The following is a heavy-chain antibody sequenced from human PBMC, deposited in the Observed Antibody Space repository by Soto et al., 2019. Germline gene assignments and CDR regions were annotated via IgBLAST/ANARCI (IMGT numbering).Heavy chain of an antibody. D-gene: IGHD3-10*01. CDR1: GYTFTGYY. CDR3: ARDTYYYGSGSYYYYYYGMDV. CDR2: INPNSGGT. Sequence: ASVKVSCKASGYTFTGYYMHWVRQAPGQGLEWMGWINPNSGGTNYAQKFQGWVTMTRDTSISTAYMELSRLRSDDTAVYYCARDTYYYGSGSYYYYYYGMDVWGQGTTVTVSS. V-gene: IGHV1-2*04. J-gene: IGHJ6*02.